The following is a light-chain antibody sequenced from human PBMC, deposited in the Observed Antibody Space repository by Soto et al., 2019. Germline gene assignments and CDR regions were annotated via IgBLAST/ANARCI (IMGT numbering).Light chain of an antibody. V-gene: IGLV1-44*01. CDR1: SSNIRSNA. Sequence: QSVLTQPPSASGTPGQRVTISCSGSSSNIRSNAVSWYQQFPATAPKLLIYSDNQRPSGVPVRFSGSKSGTSASLAISGLQSEDEADYYCAAWDDSLNAVMFGGGTQLTVL. J-gene: IGLJ3*02. CDR2: SDN. CDR3: AAWDDSLNAVM.